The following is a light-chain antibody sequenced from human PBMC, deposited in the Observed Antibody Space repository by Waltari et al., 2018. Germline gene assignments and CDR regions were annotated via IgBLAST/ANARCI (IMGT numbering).Light chain of an antibody. CDR2: KDS. V-gene: IGLV3-27*01. J-gene: IGLJ3*02. CDR1: VLAKKY. Sequence: SYELTQPSSVSVSPGQTATITCSGAVLAKKYGRWFQQKPGQAPVVVIYKDSERPSGIPERFSGSSSGTTVTLTISGAQVEDEADYYCYSAADNNLVFGGGTKLTVL. CDR3: YSAADNNLV.